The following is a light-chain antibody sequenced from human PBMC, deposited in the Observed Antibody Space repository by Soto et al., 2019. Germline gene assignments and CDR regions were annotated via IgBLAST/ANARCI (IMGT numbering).Light chain of an antibody. Sequence: QSALTQPAYVSGSPGQSITISCTGTSSDVGGYNYVSWYQQHPGKAPKLMIYDVSNRPSGVSNRFSGSKSGNTASLTISGLQAEDEADYYCSSYTSSSTPVVFGTGTTVTVL. J-gene: IGLJ1*01. V-gene: IGLV2-14*01. CDR2: DVS. CDR1: SSDVGGYNY. CDR3: SSYTSSSTPVV.